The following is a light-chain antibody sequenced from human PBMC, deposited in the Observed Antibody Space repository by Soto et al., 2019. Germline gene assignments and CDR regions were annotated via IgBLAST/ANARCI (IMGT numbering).Light chain of an antibody. CDR1: SSDVGGYNY. Sequence: QSVLTQPPPPSRSPGQSVTISFTGNSSDVGGYNYVSWYQQHPGKAPKLVIFEVSKRPSGVPDRFSGSKSGNTASLTVSGLQAEDEADYYCISYAGSNNLGVFGTGTKVTV. V-gene: IGLV2-8*01. CDR2: EVS. CDR3: ISYAGSNNLGV. J-gene: IGLJ1*01.